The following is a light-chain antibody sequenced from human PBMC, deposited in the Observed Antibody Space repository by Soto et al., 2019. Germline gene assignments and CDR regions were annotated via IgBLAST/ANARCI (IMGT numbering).Light chain of an antibody. J-gene: IGKJ1*01. V-gene: IGKV3-11*01. CDR3: QQYSTSPLT. CDR2: DAS. CDR1: QSVSSY. Sequence: EIVLTQSPATLSLPPGERATLSCRASQSVSSYLAWYQQKPGQAPRLLIYDASNRATGIPDRFSASGSGTDFTLTISRLEPEDFAVYYCQQYSTSPLTFGQGTKVDIK.